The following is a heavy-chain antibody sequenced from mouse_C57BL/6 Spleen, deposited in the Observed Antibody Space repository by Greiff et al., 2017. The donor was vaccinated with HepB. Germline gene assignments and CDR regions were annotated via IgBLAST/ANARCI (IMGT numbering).Heavy chain of an antibody. J-gene: IGHJ2*01. CDR2: IDPSDSET. CDR3: ARSYYYGSSLLDY. CDR1: GYTFTSYW. D-gene: IGHD1-1*01. Sequence: QVQLQQPGAELVRPGSSVKLSCKASGYTFTSYWMHWVKQRPIQGLEWIGNIDPSDSETHYNQKFKDKATLTVDKSSSTAYMQLSSLTSEDSAVYFCARSYYYGSSLLDYWGQGTTLTVSS. V-gene: IGHV1-52*01.